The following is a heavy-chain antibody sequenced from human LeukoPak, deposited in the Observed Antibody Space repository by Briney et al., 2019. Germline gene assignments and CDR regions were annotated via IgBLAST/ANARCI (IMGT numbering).Heavy chain of an antibody. V-gene: IGHV3-11*06. D-gene: IGHD2-15*01. Sequence: PGGSLRLSCAASGFTFSDYYMSWIRQAPGKGLEWVSYISSSSNYTNYAESVKGRFTISRDNAKNSLYLQMNSLRAEDTAVYYCARDAYCSGGTRYHDPFDIWGQGTMVTVSS. CDR3: ARDAYCSGGTRYHDPFDI. CDR1: GFTFSDYY. CDR2: ISSSSNYT. J-gene: IGHJ3*02.